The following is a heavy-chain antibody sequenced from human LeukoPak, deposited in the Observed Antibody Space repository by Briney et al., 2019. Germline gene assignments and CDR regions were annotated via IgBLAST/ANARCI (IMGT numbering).Heavy chain of an antibody. J-gene: IGHJ4*02. V-gene: IGHV4-34*01. CDR2: INHSGST. CDR3: ARGAPSFTLRFTVFHY. Sequence: ASETLSLTCAVYGGSFSGYYWSWIRQPPGKGLEWIGEINHSGSTNYNPSLKSRVTISVDTSKNQFSLKLSSVTAADTAVYYCARGAPSFTLRFTVFHYGGQGTLVTVSS. CDR1: GGSFSGYY. D-gene: IGHD4-17*01.